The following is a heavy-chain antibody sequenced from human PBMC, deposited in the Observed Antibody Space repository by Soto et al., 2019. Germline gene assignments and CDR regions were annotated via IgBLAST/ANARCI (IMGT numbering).Heavy chain of an antibody. J-gene: IGHJ5*02. Sequence: WAASGFTFSSYAMSWVRQAPGKGLEWVSAISGSGGSTYYADSVKGRFTISRDNSKNTLYLQMNSLRAEDTAVYYCAKDPGWELLFWFDPWGQGTLVTISS. D-gene: IGHD1-26*01. CDR2: ISGSGGST. V-gene: IGHV3-23*01. CDR3: AKDPGWELLFWFDP. CDR1: GFTFSSYA.